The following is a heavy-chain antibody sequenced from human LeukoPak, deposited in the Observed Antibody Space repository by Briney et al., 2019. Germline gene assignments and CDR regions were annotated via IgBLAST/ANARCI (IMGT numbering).Heavy chain of an antibody. CDR3: ARDGTMIVVDLPFDY. CDR2: ISAYNGNT. V-gene: IGHV1-18*01. J-gene: IGHJ4*02. D-gene: IGHD3-22*01. Sequence: ASVKVSCKASGYTFTSYGISWVRQAPGQGLEWMGWISAYNGNTNYAQKFQGRVTMTRDMSTSTVYMELSSLRSEDTAVYYCARDGTMIVVDLPFDYWGQGTLVTVSS. CDR1: GYTFTSYG.